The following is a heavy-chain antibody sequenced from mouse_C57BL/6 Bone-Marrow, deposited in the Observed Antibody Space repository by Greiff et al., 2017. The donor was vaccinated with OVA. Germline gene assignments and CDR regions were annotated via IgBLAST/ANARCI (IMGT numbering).Heavy chain of an antibody. V-gene: IGHV1-69*01. CDR1: GYTFTSYW. CDR2: IDPSDSYT. Sequence: VQLQQPGAELVMPGASVKLSCKASGYTFTSYWMHWVKQRPGQGLEWIGEIDPSDSYTNYNQKFKGKSTLTVDKSSSTAYMQLSSLTSEDSAVYYCALSSQFAYWGQGTLVTVSA. CDR3: ALSSQFAY. J-gene: IGHJ3*01.